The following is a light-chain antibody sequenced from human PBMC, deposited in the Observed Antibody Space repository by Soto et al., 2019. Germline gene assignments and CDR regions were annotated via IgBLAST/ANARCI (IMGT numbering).Light chain of an antibody. V-gene: IGKV3-20*01. J-gene: IGKJ5*01. CDR3: QQYGGSPIT. CDR1: QSVTTR. Sequence: IVLTQSPGTLSLSPGERVPLXWRASQSVTTRLAWYQHKPGQAPRLLMSGASSRASGVPVRFSGSGSGTDFTLTISRLEPEDFALYYCQQYGGSPITFGLGTRLENK. CDR2: GAS.